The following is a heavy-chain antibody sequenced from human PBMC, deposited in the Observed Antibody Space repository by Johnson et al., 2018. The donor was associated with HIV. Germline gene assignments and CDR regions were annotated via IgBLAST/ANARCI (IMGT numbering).Heavy chain of an antibody. Sequence: VQLVESGGGLIQPGESLRLSCAASGFTVSTYHMSWVRQAPGKGLEWVSVIYDGGRTYYGDSVKGRFTISGDTSKNTVYLQMNSLRAEDTAVYYCASSAGGSSTRYAFDIWGQGTMVTVSS. CDR2: IYDGGRT. D-gene: IGHD1-26*01. J-gene: IGHJ3*02. V-gene: IGHV3-66*03. CDR3: ASSAGGSSTRYAFDI. CDR1: GFTVSTYH.